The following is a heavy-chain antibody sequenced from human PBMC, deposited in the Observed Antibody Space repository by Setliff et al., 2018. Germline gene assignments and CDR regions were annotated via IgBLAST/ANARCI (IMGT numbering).Heavy chain of an antibody. CDR3: ARDDDSSGYYSYYYMDV. Sequence: PGGSLRLSCVVSGFSFSRHWMSWVRQAPGKGLEWVADIKQDGSTKYYLDSVKGRFTISRDNAKNSLYLQMNSLRAEDTAVYYCARDDDSSGYYSYYYMDVWGKGTTVTVSS. CDR1: GFSFSRHW. J-gene: IGHJ6*03. CDR2: IKQDGSTK. D-gene: IGHD3-22*01. V-gene: IGHV3-7*03.